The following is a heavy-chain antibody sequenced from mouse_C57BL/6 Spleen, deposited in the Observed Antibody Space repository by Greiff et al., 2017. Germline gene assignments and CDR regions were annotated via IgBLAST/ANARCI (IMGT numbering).Heavy chain of an antibody. Sequence: QVQLQQPGAEPVKPGASVKLSCKASGYTFTSYWMQWVKQRPGQGLEWIGEIDPSDSYTNYNQKFKGKATLTVDTSSSTAYMQLSSLTSEDSAVYYCAKVLLLRSMDYWGQGTSVTVSS. CDR3: AKVLLLRSMDY. D-gene: IGHD1-1*01. CDR1: GYTFTSYW. V-gene: IGHV1-50*01. J-gene: IGHJ4*01. CDR2: IDPSDSYT.